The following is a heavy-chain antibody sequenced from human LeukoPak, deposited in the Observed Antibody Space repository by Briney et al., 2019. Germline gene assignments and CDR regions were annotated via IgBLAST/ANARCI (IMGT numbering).Heavy chain of an antibody. J-gene: IGHJ4*02. D-gene: IGHD3-3*01. V-gene: IGHV3-30-3*01. CDR1: GFTFSSYA. Sequence: GGSLRLSCAASGFTFSSYAMHWVRQAPGKGLEWVAVMSYDGSNKYYADSVKGRFTISRDNSKNTLYLQMNSLRAEDTAVYYCARDAELRFLEWLLFPDYWGQGTLVTVSS. CDR2: MSYDGSNK. CDR3: ARDAELRFLEWLLFPDY.